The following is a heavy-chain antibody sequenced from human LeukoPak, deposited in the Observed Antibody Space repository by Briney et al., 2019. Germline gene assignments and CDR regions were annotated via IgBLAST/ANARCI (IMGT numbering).Heavy chain of an antibody. Sequence: SETLSLTCTVSGGSISSHYWSWIRQPPGKGLEWIGYIYYSGSTNYNPSLKSRVTISVDTSKNQFSLKLSSVTAADTAVYYCARGGIAARPEAYWFDPWGQGTLVTASS. J-gene: IGHJ5*02. D-gene: IGHD6-6*01. V-gene: IGHV4-59*11. CDR3: ARGGIAARPEAYWFDP. CDR1: GGSISSHY. CDR2: IYYSGST.